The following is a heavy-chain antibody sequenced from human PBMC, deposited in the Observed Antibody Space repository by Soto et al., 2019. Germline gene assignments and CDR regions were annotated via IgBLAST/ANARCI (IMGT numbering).Heavy chain of an antibody. Sequence: GASVTVSRQPSGDTFTAHYRHWLGQAPGQGVERMGWINPKSSGTNYPQKFQCRVTMTRDTSLSTVYMTLTRLTPDDTAVYYCARDLAKGGGSAGFDYWGQGTLVTVSS. V-gene: IGHV1-2*02. CDR1: GDTFTAHY. J-gene: IGHJ4*02. CDR3: ARDLAKGGGSAGFDY. CDR2: INPKSSGT. D-gene: IGHD2-15*01.